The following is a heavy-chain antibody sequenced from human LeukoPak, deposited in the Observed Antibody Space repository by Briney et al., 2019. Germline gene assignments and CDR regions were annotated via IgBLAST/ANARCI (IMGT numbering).Heavy chain of an antibody. J-gene: IGHJ4*02. CDR1: GFTFSSYA. CDR3: AKDGFLEWELRLFDY. V-gene: IGHV3-23*01. CDR2: ISGSGGST. D-gene: IGHD1-26*01. Sequence: PGGSLRLSCAASGFTFSSYAMSWVRQAPGKGLEWVSAISGSGGSTYYADSAKGRFTISRDNSKNTLYLQMNSLRAEDTAVYYCAKDGFLEWELRLFDYWGQGTLVTVSS.